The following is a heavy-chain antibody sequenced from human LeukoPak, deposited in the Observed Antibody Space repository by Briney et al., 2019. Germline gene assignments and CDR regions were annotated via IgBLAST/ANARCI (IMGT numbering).Heavy chain of an antibody. CDR2: LYHSGTT. D-gene: IGHD4-17*01. CDR3: ARVRTTVTTFKNYYYGMDV. V-gene: IGHV4-39*07. Sequence: TSETLSLTCTVSGGSINSGFYYWVWIRQPPGEGLEWVGSLYHSGTTYYSPSLKSRLTISVDTSKNQLSLKLSSVTAADTAVYYCARVRTTVTTFKNYYYGMDVWGQGTTVTVSS. CDR1: GGSINSGFYY. J-gene: IGHJ6*02.